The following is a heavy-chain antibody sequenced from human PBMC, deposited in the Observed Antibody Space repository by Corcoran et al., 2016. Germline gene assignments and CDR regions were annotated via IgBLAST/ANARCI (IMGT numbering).Heavy chain of an antibody. CDR3: ARAVCVEQQLLIWFDP. J-gene: IGHJ5*02. Sequence: QVQLVQSGAEVKKPGSSVKVSCKASGGTFSSYAISWVRQAPGQGLEWMGGIIPIFGTANYAQKFQVRVTITADESTSTAYMELSRLRSEETAVYCYARAVCVEQQLLIWFDPWGQGTLVTVSS. V-gene: IGHV1-69*01. CDR1: GGTFSSYA. D-gene: IGHD6-13*01. CDR2: IIPIFGTA.